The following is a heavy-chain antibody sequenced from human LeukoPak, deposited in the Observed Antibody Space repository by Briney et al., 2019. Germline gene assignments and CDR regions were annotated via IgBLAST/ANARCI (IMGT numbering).Heavy chain of an antibody. J-gene: IGHJ4*02. CDR3: ARVEGQLVWDHPFDY. Sequence: SVKVSCKAPGGTFSSYAISWVRQAPGQGLEWMGGIIPIFGTANYAQKFQGRVTITTDESTSTAYMELSSLRSEDTAVYYCARVEGQLVWDHPFDYWGQGTLVTVSS. V-gene: IGHV1-69*05. CDR2: IIPIFGTA. D-gene: IGHD6-6*01. CDR1: GGTFSSYA.